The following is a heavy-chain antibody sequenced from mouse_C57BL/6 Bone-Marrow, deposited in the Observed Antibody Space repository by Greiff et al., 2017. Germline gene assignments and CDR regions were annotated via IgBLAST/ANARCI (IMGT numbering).Heavy chain of an antibody. J-gene: IGHJ4*01. CDR1: GYTFTSYT. Sequence: QVQLQQSGAELARPGASVKMSCKASGYTFTSYTMHWVKQRPGQGLEWIGYINPSSGYTKYNQKFKDKATLTADKSSSTAYMQLSSLTSEDSAVYYCARPFYSDYYAMDYWGQGTSVTVSS. D-gene: IGHD2-1*01. CDR3: ARPFYSDYYAMDY. V-gene: IGHV1-4*01. CDR2: INPSSGYT.